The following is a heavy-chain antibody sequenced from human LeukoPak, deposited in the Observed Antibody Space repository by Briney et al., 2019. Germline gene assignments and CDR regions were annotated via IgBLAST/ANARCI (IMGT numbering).Heavy chain of an antibody. V-gene: IGHV3-48*04. D-gene: IGHD4-17*01. CDR1: GFTFSDNS. Sequence: PGGSLRLSCAASGFTFSDNSMNWVRQAPGKGLEWVSYICDSGRTIYYADSVKGRFTISRDNAKNSVYLQMNNLRAEDTAVYYCARVQGPSGGDRYFDYWGQGTLVTVSS. J-gene: IGHJ4*02. CDR3: ARVQGPSGGDRYFDY. CDR2: ICDSGRTI.